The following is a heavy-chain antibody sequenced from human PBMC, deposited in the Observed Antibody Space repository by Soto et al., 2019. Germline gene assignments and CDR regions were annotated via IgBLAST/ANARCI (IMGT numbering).Heavy chain of an antibody. Sequence: QLHLQESGPGLVKPSETLSLTCTVSGDSISSNNYFWGWVRQPPGKGLEWIGSIYYSGSTFYNPGLKSRVTNSVDTSNILFSLNLNSMTAADTAVYYCARQVPVARYEHCTGATCDSGYVDLWGRGTLVTVSS. V-gene: IGHV4-39*01. CDR2: IYYSGST. J-gene: IGHJ2*01. D-gene: IGHD2-8*02. CDR1: GDSISSNNYF. CDR3: ARQVPVARYEHCTGATCDSGYVDL.